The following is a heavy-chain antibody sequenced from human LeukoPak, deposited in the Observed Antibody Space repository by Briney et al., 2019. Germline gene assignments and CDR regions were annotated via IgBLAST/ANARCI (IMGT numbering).Heavy chain of an antibody. J-gene: IGHJ4*02. CDR2: IYHSGST. Sequence: SETLFLTCTVSGYSISSGYYWGWIRQPPGKGLEWIGSIYHSGSTYYNPSLKSRVTISVDTSKNQFSLKLSSVTAADTAVYYCATTPTYYDFWSGLVGYFDYWGQGTLVTVSS. CDR1: GYSISSGYY. CDR3: ATTPTYYDFWSGLVGYFDY. D-gene: IGHD3-3*01. V-gene: IGHV4-38-2*02.